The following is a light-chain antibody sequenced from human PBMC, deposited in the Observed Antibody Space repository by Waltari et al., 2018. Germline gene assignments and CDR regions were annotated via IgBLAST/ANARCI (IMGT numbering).Light chain of an antibody. CDR1: QSVSSSY. Sequence: ATLSCRASQSVSSSYLAWYQQKPGQAPRLLIYGASSRATGIPDRFSGSGSGTDFTLTISRLEPEDFAVYYCQQYGSSPLLTFGGGTKVEIK. V-gene: IGKV3-20*01. J-gene: IGKJ4*01. CDR2: GAS. CDR3: QQYGSSPLLT.